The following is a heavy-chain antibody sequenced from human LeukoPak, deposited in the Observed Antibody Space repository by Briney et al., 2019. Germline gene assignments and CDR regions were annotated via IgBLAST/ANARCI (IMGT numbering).Heavy chain of an antibody. CDR1: GFTFDDYA. CDR3: AKDSSGWAGVY. Sequence: GGSLRLSCAASGFTFDDYAMHWVRQAPGKGLEWVSGISWNSGSIGYADSVKGRFTISRDNAKNSLYLQMNSLRAEDTAVYYCAKDSSGWAGVYWGQGTLVTVSS. D-gene: IGHD6-19*01. J-gene: IGHJ4*02. CDR2: ISWNSGSI. V-gene: IGHV3-9*01.